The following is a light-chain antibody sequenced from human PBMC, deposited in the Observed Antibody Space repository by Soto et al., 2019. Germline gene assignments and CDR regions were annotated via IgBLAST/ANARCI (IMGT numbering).Light chain of an antibody. CDR2: AAS. Sequence: AIRMTQSPSSLSASTGDRVTITCRASQGISSYLAWYQQKPGKAPKLLIYAASTLQSGVPSRFSCSGSATDFTRTISCLQSEDFATYYCQQYYSYPPTFGPGTKVDIK. CDR3: QQYYSYPPT. V-gene: IGKV1-8*01. J-gene: IGKJ3*01. CDR1: QGISSY.